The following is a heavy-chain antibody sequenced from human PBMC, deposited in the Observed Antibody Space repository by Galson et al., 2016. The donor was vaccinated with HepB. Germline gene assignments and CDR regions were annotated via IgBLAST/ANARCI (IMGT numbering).Heavy chain of an antibody. Sequence: SVKVSCKASGYTFTSYGLSWVRQAPGQGLEWMGWISAYNGNTNYAQNLQGRITMATDTSTSTAYMELRSLSSDDTAVYYCARDKLEPAGFWLDPWGQGTQVTVSS. CDR3: ARDKLEPAGFWLDP. D-gene: IGHD1-1*01. CDR2: ISAYNGNT. J-gene: IGHJ5*02. V-gene: IGHV1-18*01. CDR1: GYTFTSYG.